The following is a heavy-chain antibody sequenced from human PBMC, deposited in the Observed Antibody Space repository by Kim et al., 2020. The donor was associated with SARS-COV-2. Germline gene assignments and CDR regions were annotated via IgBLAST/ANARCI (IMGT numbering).Heavy chain of an antibody. CDR3: ARDRGRSAYLNVYYYYGM. CDR1: GGSISSYY. V-gene: IGHV4-59*01. CDR2: IYSSGST. D-gene: IGHD3-10*01. J-gene: IGHJ6*01. Sequence: SETLSLTCTVSGGSISSYYWSWIRQPPGKGLEWIGYIYSSGSTKYNPSLNSRVTISVDTSKNQFSLKLTSVTAADTAVYYCARDRGRSAYLNVYYYYGM.